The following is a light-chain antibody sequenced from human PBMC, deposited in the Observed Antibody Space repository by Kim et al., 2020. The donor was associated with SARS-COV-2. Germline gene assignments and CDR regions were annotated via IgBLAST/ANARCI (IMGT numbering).Light chain of an antibody. CDR3: QHRISWPLT. V-gene: IGKV3-11*01. Sequence: LSQGERATLSCRASQGVSSYLAWYQQKPGQAPRLLIYDTSNRATGIPARFSGSGSGTDFTLTISSLEPDDFAVYYCQHRISWPLTFGGGTKVDIK. J-gene: IGKJ4*01. CDR1: QGVSSY. CDR2: DTS.